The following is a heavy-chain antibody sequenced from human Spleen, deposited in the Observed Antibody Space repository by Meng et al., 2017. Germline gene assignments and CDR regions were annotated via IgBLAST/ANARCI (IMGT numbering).Heavy chain of an antibody. D-gene: IGHD5-12*01. V-gene: IGHV4-31*01. J-gene: IGHJ4*02. CDR1: GCSISRGRFF. CDR2: IYYSGST. Sequence: PPLPFPVFGCSISRGRFFWTRIPQHPGKGLVWIWYIYYSGSTYYNPSLKSLVTISVDTSKNQLSLKLSSVTAADTAVYYRARLMSGYDVFDYWGQGTLVTVSS. CDR3: ARLMSGYDVFDY.